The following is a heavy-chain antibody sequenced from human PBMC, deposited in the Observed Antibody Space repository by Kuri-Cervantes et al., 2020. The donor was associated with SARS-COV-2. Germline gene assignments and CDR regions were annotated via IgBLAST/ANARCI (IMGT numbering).Heavy chain of an antibody. J-gene: IGHJ4*02. CDR2: ISYDGSNK. CDR3: ARVEYSNYYFDY. D-gene: IGHD4-11*01. CDR1: GFTVSSYA. V-gene: IGHV3-30*03. Sequence: GESLKISCAASGFTVSSYAMHWVRQAPGKGLEWVALISYDGSNKFYADSVKGRFTISRDNSRNTLYLQMNSLRAEDTAVYYCARVEYSNYYFDYWGQGTLVTVSS.